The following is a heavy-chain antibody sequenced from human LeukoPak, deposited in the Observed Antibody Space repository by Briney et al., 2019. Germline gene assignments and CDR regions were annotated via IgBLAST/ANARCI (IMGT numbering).Heavy chain of an antibody. CDR3: AKYMTPDTVAAIPPFDY. J-gene: IGHJ4*02. CDR2: VTGIVGRT. CDR1: GFGFSSYA. Sequence: GGSLRLSCTASGFGFSSYAVSWVRQGPGKGVEWVSSVTGIVGRTYYADSVDGRFTISRDNSKSTVYLQMNSLRAEDTAVYYCAKYMTPDTVAAIPPFDYWGQGTLVTVSS. V-gene: IGHV3-23*01. D-gene: IGHD5-12*01.